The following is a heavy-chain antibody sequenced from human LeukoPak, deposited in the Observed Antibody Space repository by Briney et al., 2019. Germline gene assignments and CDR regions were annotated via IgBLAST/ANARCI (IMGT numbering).Heavy chain of an antibody. V-gene: IGHV4-39*07. J-gene: IGHJ5*02. D-gene: IGHD2-15*01. CDR2: IYYSGST. Sequence: SETLSLTCTVSGGSISSSSYYWGWIRQPPGKGLEWIGSIYYSGSTYYNPSLKGRVTISVDTSKNQFSLKLSSVTAADTAVYYCARDPSARILVAAGDNWFDPWGQGTLVTVSS. CDR1: GGSISSSSYY. CDR3: ARDPSARILVAAGDNWFDP.